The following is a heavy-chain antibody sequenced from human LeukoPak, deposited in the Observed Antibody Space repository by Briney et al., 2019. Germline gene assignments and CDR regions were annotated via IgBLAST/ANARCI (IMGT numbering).Heavy chain of an antibody. CDR2: IYYSGST. V-gene: IGHV4-31*03. CDR1: GGSVSRGGYS. CDR3: ARATSRYYFDY. D-gene: IGHD6-6*01. J-gene: IGHJ4*02. Sequence: SETLSLTCTVSGGSVSRGGYSWSWIRQHPGKGLEWIGYIYYSGSTYYNPSLKSRVTISVDTSKNQFSLKLSSVTAADTAVYYCARATSRYYFDYWGQGTLVTVSS.